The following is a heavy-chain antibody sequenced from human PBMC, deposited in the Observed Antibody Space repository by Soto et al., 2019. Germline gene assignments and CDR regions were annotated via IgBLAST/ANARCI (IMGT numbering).Heavy chain of an antibody. CDR3: AHRRLPNYYFEY. CDR1: GFSLSTNGVG. Sequence: QITLKESGPTLVKPTQTLTLTCTFSGFSLSTNGVGVGWIRQPPGKALEWLVLIYWDDDKRYNPSLKSRPTITKDTSKNQVVLTMTNMDPVDTATYYCAHRRLPNYYFEYWGEGTLVTVSS. D-gene: IGHD1-1*01. J-gene: IGHJ4*02. V-gene: IGHV2-5*02. CDR2: IYWDDDK.